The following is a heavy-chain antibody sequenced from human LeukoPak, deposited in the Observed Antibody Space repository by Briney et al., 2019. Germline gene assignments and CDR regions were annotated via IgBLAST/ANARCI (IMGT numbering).Heavy chain of an antibody. D-gene: IGHD3-22*01. CDR2: VYYSGST. CDR3: AKTRDRDMYYFDN. J-gene: IGHJ4*02. CDR1: GSSLSSLYW. V-gene: IGHV4-28*01. Sequence: PSETLSLTCDVSGSSLSSLYWWGWIRQPPGKGLEWIGYVYYSGSTYYNPSLKSRISMSVDTSKRQFSLKLSSVTAVDTAVYYCAKTRDRDMYYFDNWGQGILVTVSS.